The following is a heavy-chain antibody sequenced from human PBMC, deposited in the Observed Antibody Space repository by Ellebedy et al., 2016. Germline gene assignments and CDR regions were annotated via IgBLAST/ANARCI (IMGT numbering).Heavy chain of an antibody. Sequence: GESLKTSXATSGFTFSNYWMHWVRQAPGQGLVWVSRINNDGGDTFYAESVKGRFTISRDNAKNTLYLQMNSLRAEDTALYYCARDQDGKGSTSDYWGQGTLVTVSP. CDR3: ARDQDGKGSTSDY. CDR2: INNDGGDT. CDR1: GFTFSNYW. D-gene: IGHD1-14*01. J-gene: IGHJ4*02. V-gene: IGHV3-74*01.